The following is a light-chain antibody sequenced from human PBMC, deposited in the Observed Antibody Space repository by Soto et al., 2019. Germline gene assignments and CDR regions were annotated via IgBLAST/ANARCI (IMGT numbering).Light chain of an antibody. CDR2: GNS. J-gene: IGLJ1*01. Sequence: QSVLTQPPSVSGAPGQRVTISCTGSSSNIGAGYDVHWYQQLPGTAPKLLMYGNSNRPSGVPDRFSGSKSGTSASLAITGLQAEDGADYYSKSSDISLSGSYVFGTGTKVTVL. V-gene: IGLV1-40*01. CDR3: KSSDISLSGSYV. CDR1: SSNIGAGYD.